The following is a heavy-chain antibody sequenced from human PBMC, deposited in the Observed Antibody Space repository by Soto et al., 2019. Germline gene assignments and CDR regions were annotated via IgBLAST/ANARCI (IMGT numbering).Heavy chain of an antibody. CDR2: IWYDGSNK. CDR1: GFTFSSYG. J-gene: IGHJ4*02. D-gene: IGHD2-15*01. CDR3: ARAAIGYCSGGSCYSIYY. V-gene: IGHV3-33*01. Sequence: QVQLVESGGGVVQPGRSLRLSCAASGFTFSSYGMHWVRQAPGKGLEWVAVIWYDGSNKYYADSVKGRFTISRDNSKNTLYLQMNSLRAEDTAVYYCARAAIGYCSGGSCYSIYYWGQGTLVTVCS.